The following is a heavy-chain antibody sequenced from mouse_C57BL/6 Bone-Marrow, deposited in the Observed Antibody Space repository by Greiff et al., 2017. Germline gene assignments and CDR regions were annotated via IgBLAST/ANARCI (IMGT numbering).Heavy chain of an antibody. CDR2: IDPSDSYT. CDR3: ARLSNYGSHDV. CDR1: GYTFTSYW. Sequence: QVQLQQPGAELVKPGASVKLSCKASGYTFTSYWMHWVKQRPGQGLEWIGEIDPSDSYTNYNQKFKGKSTLTVDKSSSTAYMQLSSLTSEDSAVDYCARLSNYGSHDVWGTGTTLTVSS. J-gene: IGHJ1*03. V-gene: IGHV1-69*01. D-gene: IGHD1-1*01.